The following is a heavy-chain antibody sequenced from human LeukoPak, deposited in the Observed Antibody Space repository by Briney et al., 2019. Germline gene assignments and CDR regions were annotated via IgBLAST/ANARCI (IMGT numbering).Heavy chain of an antibody. Sequence: PSETLSLTCTVSGGSISSGGYYWSWIRQHPGKGLEWIGYIYYSGSTYYNPSLKSRVTISVDTSKNQFSLKLSSVTAADTAVYYCAREMVPGSGSYWYYFDYWGQGTLVTVSS. D-gene: IGHD3-10*01. CDR3: AREMVPGSGSYWYYFDY. CDR2: IYYSGST. V-gene: IGHV4-31*03. J-gene: IGHJ4*02. CDR1: GGSISSGGYY.